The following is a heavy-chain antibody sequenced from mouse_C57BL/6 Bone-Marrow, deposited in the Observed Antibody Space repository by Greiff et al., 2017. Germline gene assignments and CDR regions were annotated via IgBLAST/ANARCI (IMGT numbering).Heavy chain of an antibody. D-gene: IGHD2-4*01. CDR3: AICDYDWGFYAMDY. Sequence: QVQLQQPGAELVMPGASVKLSCKASGYTFTSYWMHWVKQRPGQGLEWIGEIDPSDSYTNYNQKFKGKSTLTVDKSSSTAYMQLSSLTSEDSAVYYGAICDYDWGFYAMDYWGQGTSVTVSS. CDR2: IDPSDSYT. V-gene: IGHV1-69*01. J-gene: IGHJ4*01. CDR1: GYTFTSYW.